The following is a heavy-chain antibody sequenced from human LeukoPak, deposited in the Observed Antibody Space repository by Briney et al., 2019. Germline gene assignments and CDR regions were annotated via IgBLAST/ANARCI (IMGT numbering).Heavy chain of an antibody. CDR1: GVTVSSNY. CDR3: ARGEAVGYTVERLW. D-gene: IGHD5/OR15-5a*01. Sequence: GGSLRLSCAASGVTVSSNYMGWVRQAPGKGLKWVSVIYGDGSSYYADSVKGRFTISTDNSKNTLHLQMNSVRAEDTAVYYCARGEAVGYTVERLWWGQGTLVTVSS. CDR2: IYGDGSS. J-gene: IGHJ4*02. V-gene: IGHV3-53*01.